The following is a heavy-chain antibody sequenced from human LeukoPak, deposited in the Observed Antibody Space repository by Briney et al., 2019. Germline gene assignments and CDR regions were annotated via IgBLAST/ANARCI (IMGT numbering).Heavy chain of an antibody. CDR2: INHSGST. CDR1: GGSFSGYY. Sequence: SETLSLTCAVYGGSFSGYYWSWIRQPPGKGLGWIGEINHSGSTNYNPSLKSRVTISVDTSKNQFSLKLSSVTAADTAVYYCARVRHGSTMGYFDYWGQGTLVTVSS. J-gene: IGHJ4*02. CDR3: ARVRHGSTMGYFDY. V-gene: IGHV4-34*01. D-gene: IGHD3-10*01.